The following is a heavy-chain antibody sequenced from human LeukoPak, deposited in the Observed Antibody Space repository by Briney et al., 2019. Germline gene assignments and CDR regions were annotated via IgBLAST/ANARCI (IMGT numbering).Heavy chain of an antibody. CDR3: AKDSSGWRESFDY. CDR1: GFTFDDYA. J-gene: IGHJ4*02. V-gene: IGHV3-9*01. Sequence: PGGSLRLSCAASGFTFDDYAMHWVRQAPGKGLEWVSGISWNSGSIGYADSVKGRFTISRDNAKNSLYLQMNSLRAEDTALYYCAKDSSGWRESFDYWGQGTLVTVSS. CDR2: ISWNSGSI. D-gene: IGHD6-19*01.